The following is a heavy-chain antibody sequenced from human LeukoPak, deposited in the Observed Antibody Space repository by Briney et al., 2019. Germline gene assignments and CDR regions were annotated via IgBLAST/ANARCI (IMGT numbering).Heavy chain of an antibody. CDR3: ARSERRAQKDTYYNHYYYMDV. CDR1: GGSFSGYY. D-gene: IGHD6-25*01. CDR2: INHSGST. V-gene: IGHV4-34*01. J-gene: IGHJ6*03. Sequence: SETLSLTCAVYGGSFSGYYWSWIRQPPGKGLEWIGEINHSGSTNYNPSLKSRVTISVDTSKNQFSLKLSSVTAADTAVYFCARSERRAQKDTYYNHYYYMDVWGKGTTVTVSS.